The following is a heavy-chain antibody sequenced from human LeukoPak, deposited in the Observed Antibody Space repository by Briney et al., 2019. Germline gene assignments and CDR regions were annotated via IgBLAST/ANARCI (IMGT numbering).Heavy chain of an antibody. CDR1: GGSISNYY. CDR3: AREAYGSGSYYDI. D-gene: IGHD3-10*01. J-gene: IGHJ3*02. V-gene: IGHV4-59*01. CDR2: IYYTGST. Sequence: PSETLSLTCAVSGGSISNYYWSWFRQPPGKGLEWIGYIYYTGSTNYNPSLKSRVTISVDTSKNQFSLKVTSVTAAGTAMFYCAREAYGSGSYYDIWGQGTMVTVSS.